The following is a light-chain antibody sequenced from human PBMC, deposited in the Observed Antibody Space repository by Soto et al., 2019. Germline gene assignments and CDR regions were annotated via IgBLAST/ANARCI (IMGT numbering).Light chain of an antibody. CDR2: NNA. J-gene: IGLJ3*02. CDR3: AVWDDSLNGWV. V-gene: IGLV1-44*01. Sequence: QSVLTQAPSASGTPGQRVTISCSGSRSNIGSNTVNWYQPLPGTAPKLLIYNNAQRPSGVPDRFSGSKSGTSASLAIGGLQSEDEADYYCAVWDDSLNGWVFGGGTKLTVL. CDR1: RSNIGSNT.